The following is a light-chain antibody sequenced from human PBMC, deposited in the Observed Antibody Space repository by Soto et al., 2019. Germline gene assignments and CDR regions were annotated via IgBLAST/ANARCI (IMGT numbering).Light chain of an antibody. J-gene: IGLJ2*01. V-gene: IGLV2-14*01. CDR1: NSDIGAYVF. CDR2: EVS. Sequence: QSVLTQPASVSGSPGQSITISCTGTNSDIGAYVFVSWYQQHPGKAPKLIIYEVSKRPSGVSNRFSGSKSDYTASLTISGLQAEDECHYYCSAFTTDSTVIFGGGTK. CDR3: SAFTTDSTVI.